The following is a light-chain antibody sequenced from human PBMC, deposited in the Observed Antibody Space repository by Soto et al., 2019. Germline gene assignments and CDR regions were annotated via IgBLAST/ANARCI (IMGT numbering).Light chain of an antibody. CDR2: DVS. CDR3: CSYAGSSWV. V-gene: IGLV2-11*01. CDR1: SSDVGAYNY. J-gene: IGLJ3*02. Sequence: QSVLTQPRAVSGSPGQSVTISCTGTSSDVGAYNYVSWYQQHPGKAPKLIIYDVSKRPSGVPDRFSGSKSGNTASLTISGLQAEDEADYYCCSYAGSSWVFGGGTKLTVL.